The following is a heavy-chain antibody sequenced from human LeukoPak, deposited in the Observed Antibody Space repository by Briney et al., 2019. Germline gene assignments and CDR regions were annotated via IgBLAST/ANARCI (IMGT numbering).Heavy chain of an antibody. J-gene: IGHJ4*02. D-gene: IGHD5-18*01. CDR2: ISYDGSNK. Sequence: GGSLRLSCAASGFTFSSYAMHWARQAPGKGLEWVAVISYDGSNKYYADSVKGRFTISRDNSKNTLYLQMNSLRAEDTAVYYCARGVTWIQLWEIDYWGQGTLVTVSS. V-gene: IGHV3-30*04. CDR1: GFTFSSYA. CDR3: ARGVTWIQLWEIDY.